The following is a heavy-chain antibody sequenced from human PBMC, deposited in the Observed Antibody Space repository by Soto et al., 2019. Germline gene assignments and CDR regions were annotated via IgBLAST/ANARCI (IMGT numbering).Heavy chain of an antibody. CDR3: ASPGGITHDGFDI. Sequence: QVQLVQSGAEVKKPGSSVRVSCKASGGTFSSYAISWVRQAPGQGLEWMGGIIPIFGTANYAQKFQGRVTINADKFTSTTYMELSSLRSEDTAVYYCASPGGITHDGFDIWGQGTMVTVSS. CDR2: IIPIFGTA. D-gene: IGHD3-16*01. V-gene: IGHV1-69*06. CDR1: GGTFSSYA. J-gene: IGHJ3*02.